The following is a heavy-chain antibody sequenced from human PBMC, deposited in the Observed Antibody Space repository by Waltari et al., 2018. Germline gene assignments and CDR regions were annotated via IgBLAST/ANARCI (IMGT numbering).Heavy chain of an antibody. CDR3: AKSRSGWFDYFDY. D-gene: IGHD6-19*01. CDR2: ISGSGGST. J-gene: IGHJ4*02. V-gene: IGHV3-23*01. Sequence: EVQLLESGGGLVQPGGSLRLSCAASGFTFSSSAMSWVRQAPGKGLAWVSAISGSGGSTYYADAVKGRFTISRDNSKNTLYLQMNSLRAEDTAVYYCAKSRSGWFDYFDYWGQGTLVTVSS. CDR1: GFTFSSSA.